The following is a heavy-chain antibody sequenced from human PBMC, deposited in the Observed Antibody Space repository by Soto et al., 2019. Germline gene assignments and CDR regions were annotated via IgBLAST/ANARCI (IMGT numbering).Heavy chain of an antibody. CDR1: GGSISSGGYY. CDR3: ARGRPNPHSLGAPYYYCNGMDV. J-gene: IGHJ6*02. V-gene: IGHV4-31*03. Sequence: PSETLSLTCTVSGGSISSGGYYWSWIRQHPGKGLEWIGYIYYSGSTYYNPSLKSRVTISVDTSKNQFSLKLSSVTAADTAVYTCARGRPNPHSLGAPYYYCNGMDVCGQGTTVTVSS. D-gene: IGHD3-16*01. CDR2: IYYSGST.